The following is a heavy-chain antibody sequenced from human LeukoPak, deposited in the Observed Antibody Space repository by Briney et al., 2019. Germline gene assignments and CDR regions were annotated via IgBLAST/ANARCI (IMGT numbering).Heavy chain of an antibody. CDR3: ARGIRGVSLDAFDI. Sequence: NPSETLSLTCTVSGGSISSYYWSWIRQPPGKGLEWIGYIFHSGSTFYNPSLKSRVTISVDRSRNQFSLKLTSVTAADTALYYCARGIRGVSLDAFDIWGQGTMVTVSS. CDR2: IFHSGST. CDR1: GGSISSYY. D-gene: IGHD3-10*01. V-gene: IGHV4-59*12. J-gene: IGHJ3*02.